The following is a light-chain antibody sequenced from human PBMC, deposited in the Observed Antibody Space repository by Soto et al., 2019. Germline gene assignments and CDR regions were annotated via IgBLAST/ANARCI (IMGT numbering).Light chain of an antibody. J-gene: IGLJ2*01. V-gene: IGLV2-23*01. CDR2: EGD. CDR3: CSYPGYGTVK. CDR1: SSDVGTSKL. Sequence: QSVLTQPASVSGSLGQSITIPCTGTSSDVGTSKLISWYQQHQRQAPKLIIHEGDKRPSGVSTRFSGSLSGNTASLTISGLQGDDEAEYYCCSYPGYGTVKFGGGTKVTVL.